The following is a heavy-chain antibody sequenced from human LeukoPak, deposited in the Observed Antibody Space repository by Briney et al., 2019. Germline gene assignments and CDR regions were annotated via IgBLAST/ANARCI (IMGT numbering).Heavy chain of an antibody. CDR3: ARVPYSSGWYNFDY. CDR1: GFTFSSFE. V-gene: IGHV3-48*03. Sequence: GGSLRLSCAASGFTFSSFEMNWVRQAPGKGLKWVSYISGSGSPIYYADSVKGRFTISRDNAKNSLYLQMSSLRVEDTAVYYCARVPYSSGWYNFDYWGQGTLVTVSS. D-gene: IGHD6-19*01. CDR2: ISGSGSPI. J-gene: IGHJ4*02.